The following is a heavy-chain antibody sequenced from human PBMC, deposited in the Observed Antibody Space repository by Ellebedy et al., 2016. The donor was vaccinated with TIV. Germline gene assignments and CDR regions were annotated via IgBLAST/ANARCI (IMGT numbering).Heavy chain of an antibody. Sequence: GGSLRLSXAASGFTFSSYSMNWVRQAPGKGLEWVSYISSSSSTIYYADSVKGRFTISRDNAKNSLYLQMNSLRAEDTAVYYCARGEAYCGGDCYGPLDYWGQGTLVTVSS. CDR2: ISSSSSTI. V-gene: IGHV3-48*04. D-gene: IGHD2-21*02. J-gene: IGHJ4*02. CDR1: GFTFSSYS. CDR3: ARGEAYCGGDCYGPLDY.